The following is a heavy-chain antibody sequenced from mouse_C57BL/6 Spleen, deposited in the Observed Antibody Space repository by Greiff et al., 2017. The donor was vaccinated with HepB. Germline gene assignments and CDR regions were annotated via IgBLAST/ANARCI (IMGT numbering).Heavy chain of an antibody. CDR3: ARYGGYYSYFDY. CDR2: IDPSDSET. CDR1: GYTFTSYW. J-gene: IGHJ2*01. V-gene: IGHV1-52*01. D-gene: IGHD2-3*01. Sequence: QVQLKQPGAELVRPGSSVKLSCKASGYTFTSYWMHWVKQRPIQGLEWIGNIDPSDSETHYNQKFKDKATLTVDKSSSTAYMQLSSLTSEDSAVYYCARYGGYYSYFDYWGQGTTLTVSS.